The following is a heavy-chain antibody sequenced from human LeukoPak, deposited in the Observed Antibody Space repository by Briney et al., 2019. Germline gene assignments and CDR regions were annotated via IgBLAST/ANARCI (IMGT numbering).Heavy chain of an antibody. CDR1: GFTVRNNY. J-gene: IGHJ4*02. CDR3: TRVFAYSYGDFDN. CDR2: IYSGGGT. V-gene: IGHV3-66*01. D-gene: IGHD5-18*01. Sequence: PGGSLRFSCEASGFTVRNNYMTWVRQAPGKGLEWVSVIYSGGGTYYADSVKDRFTISRDNSKNTLFPQMNSLRVEDSAVYYCTRVFAYSYGDFDNWGQGTLVAVSS.